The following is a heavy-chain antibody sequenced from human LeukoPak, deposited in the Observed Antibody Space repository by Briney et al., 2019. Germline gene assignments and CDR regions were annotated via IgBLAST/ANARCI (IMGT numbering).Heavy chain of an antibody. CDR2: IYPGDSDT. CDR3: ARQYGRPFDY. CDR1: GYTFSSSW. V-gene: IGHV5-51*01. Sequence: GESLKISFQGSGYTFSSSWIGWVRQMPGKGLEWMGIIYPGDSDTRYSPSFKGQVTISADKSINTAYLQWSSLKATDTGIYYCARQYGRPFDYWGQGTLVTVSS. J-gene: IGHJ4*02. D-gene: IGHD4-17*01.